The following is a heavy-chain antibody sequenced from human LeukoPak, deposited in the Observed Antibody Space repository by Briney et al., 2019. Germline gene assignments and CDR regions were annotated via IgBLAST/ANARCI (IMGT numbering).Heavy chain of an antibody. V-gene: IGHV1-18*01. CDR3: ARDRASYDFWSAFDP. CDR1: GYTFTSYA. CDR2: ISAYNGNT. D-gene: IGHD3-3*01. J-gene: IGHJ5*02. Sequence: ASVKVSCKASGYTFTSYAMHWVRQAPGQRLEWMGWISAYNGNTNYAQKLQGRVTMTTDTSTSTAYMELRSLRSDDTAVYYCARDRASYDFWSAFDPWGQGTLVTVSS.